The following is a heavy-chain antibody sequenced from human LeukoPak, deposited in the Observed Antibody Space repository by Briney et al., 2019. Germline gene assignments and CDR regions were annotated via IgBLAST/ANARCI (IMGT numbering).Heavy chain of an antibody. CDR1: GGSFSGYY. V-gene: IGHV4-34*01. D-gene: IGHD1-14*01. J-gene: IGHJ3*02. Sequence: KPSETLSLTCAVYGGSFSGYYWSWIRQPPGKGLEWIGEINHSGSTNYNPSLKSRVTISVDTSKNQFSLKLSSVTAADTAVYYCASGNNPMDAFDIWGQGTMVTVSS. CDR2: INHSGST. CDR3: ASGNNPMDAFDI.